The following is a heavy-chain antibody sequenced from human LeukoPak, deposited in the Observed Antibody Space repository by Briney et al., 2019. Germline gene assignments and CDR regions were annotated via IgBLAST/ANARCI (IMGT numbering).Heavy chain of an antibody. D-gene: IGHD3-10*01. CDR2: IYYSGST. CDR1: GGSISSYY. V-gene: IGHV4-59*08. Sequence: PSETLSLTCTVSGGSISSYYWSWIRQPPGKGLEWIGYIYYSGSTNYNPSLKSRVTISVDTSKNQFSLKLSSMTAADTAVYYCARHRGSGSPYFDYWGQGTLVTVSS. CDR3: ARHRGSGSPYFDY. J-gene: IGHJ4*02.